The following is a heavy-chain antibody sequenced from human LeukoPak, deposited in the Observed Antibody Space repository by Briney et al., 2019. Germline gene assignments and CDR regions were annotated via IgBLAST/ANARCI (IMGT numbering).Heavy chain of an antibody. Sequence: GGSLRLSCAASGFTFSSYTMNWVRQAPEKGLEWVSSISGSSSYIYYADSVKGRFTISRDNAKNSLYLQMSSLRAEDTAVYYCARDSRLNYWGQGTLVTVSS. CDR1: GFTFSSYT. CDR3: ARDSRLNY. CDR2: ISGSSSYI. J-gene: IGHJ4*02. D-gene: IGHD3-16*01. V-gene: IGHV3-21*01.